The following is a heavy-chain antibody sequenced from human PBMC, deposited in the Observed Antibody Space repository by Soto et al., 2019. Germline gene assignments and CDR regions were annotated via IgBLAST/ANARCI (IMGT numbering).Heavy chain of an antibody. CDR1: GFTFSSYW. J-gene: IGHJ3*02. V-gene: IGHV3-7*01. CDR2: IKQDGSEK. D-gene: IGHD6-13*01. Sequence: GGSLRLSCAASGFTFSSYWMSWVRQAPGKGLEWVANIKQDGSEKYYVDSVKGRFTISRDNAKNSLYLQMNSLRAEDTAVYYCAAGIAAAGDAFDIWGQGTMVTVSS. CDR3: AAGIAAAGDAFDI.